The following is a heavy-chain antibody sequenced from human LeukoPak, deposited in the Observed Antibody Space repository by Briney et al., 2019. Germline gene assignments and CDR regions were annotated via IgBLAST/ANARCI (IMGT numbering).Heavy chain of an antibody. V-gene: IGHV3-30*02. CDR1: GFTFSSYG. D-gene: IGHD5-12*01. J-gene: IGHJ6*04. CDR3: ARVKSDYSSRGPVDV. Sequence: PGGSLRLSCAASGFTFSSYGMHWVRHTPGKGLEWVAFIRYDGSNKYYADSVKGRFTISRDNAKNSLCLQMNSLRAEDTALYYCARVKSDYSSRGPVDVWGKGTTVTVSS. CDR2: IRYDGSNK.